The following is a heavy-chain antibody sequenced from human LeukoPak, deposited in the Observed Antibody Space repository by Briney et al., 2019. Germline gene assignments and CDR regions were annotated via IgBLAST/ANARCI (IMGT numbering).Heavy chain of an antibody. D-gene: IGHD2-15*01. CDR2: ISAYHGNA. V-gene: IGHV1-18*01. Sequence: ASVKVSCKASGYTFTSYGISWVRQAPGQGLEWMGWISAYHGNANYAQKLQGRVTMTTDTSTSTAYMELGSLRSDDTAVYYCARVGGVVVAAKIDYWGQGTLVTVPS. J-gene: IGHJ4*02. CDR3: ARVGGVVVAAKIDY. CDR1: GYTFTSYG.